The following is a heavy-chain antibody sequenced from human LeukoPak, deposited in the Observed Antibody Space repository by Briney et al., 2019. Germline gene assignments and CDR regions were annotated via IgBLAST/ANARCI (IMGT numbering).Heavy chain of an antibody. V-gene: IGHV1-46*01. CDR3: ARDPSLGGDY. CDR1: GYTFTNYY. Sequence: GAPVKVSCKASGYTFTNYYIHWVRQAPGQGLEWMGIINPSSGSTNYAQKFQGRVTMTRDTSTSTVYMELSSLRSEDTAVYYCARDPSLGGDYWGQGTRVTVSS. D-gene: IGHD1-26*01. J-gene: IGHJ4*02. CDR2: INPSSGST.